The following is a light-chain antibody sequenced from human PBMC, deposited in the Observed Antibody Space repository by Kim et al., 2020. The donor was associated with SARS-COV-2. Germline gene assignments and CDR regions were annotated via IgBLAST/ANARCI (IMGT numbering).Light chain of an antibody. J-gene: IGKJ1*01. CDR1: QSVLYSSNNQNY. Sequence: DIVMTQSPDSLAVSLGERATINCKSSQSVLYSSNNQNYLTWYQQKPGQPPKLLIYWASTRESGVPDRFSGSGSGTDFTLTISSLQAEYVVVSFCQQFSSTPLTFGQGTKVEIK. CDR3: QQFSSTPLT. V-gene: IGKV4-1*01. CDR2: WAS.